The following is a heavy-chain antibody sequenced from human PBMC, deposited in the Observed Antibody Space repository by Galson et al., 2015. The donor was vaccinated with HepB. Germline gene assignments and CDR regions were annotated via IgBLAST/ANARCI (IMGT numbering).Heavy chain of an antibody. CDR1: GFTFSSYA. J-gene: IGHJ6*02. D-gene: IGHD3-22*01. V-gene: IGHV3-30-3*01. CDR3: ASYFLGYYDSSGYYGLEFTNYYGMDV. Sequence: SLRLSCAASGFTFSSYAMHWVRQAPGKGLEWVAVISYDGSNKYYADSVKGRFTISRDNSKNTLYLQMNSLRAEDTAVYYCASYFLGYYDSSGYYGLEFTNYYGMDVWGQGTTVTVSS. CDR2: ISYDGSNK.